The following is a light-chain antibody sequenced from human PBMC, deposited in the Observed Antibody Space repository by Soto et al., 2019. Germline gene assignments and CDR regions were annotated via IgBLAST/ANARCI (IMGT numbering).Light chain of an antibody. V-gene: IGKV1-39*01. CDR3: QEGSTLLT. CDR1: QIFSTY. Sequence: DIQMNQSPSSLSTSVGYIVTITRLTSQIFSTYLNWYQQRPGKAPKLLIYGASSLQSGVPSRFSGSGSGTHFTLTISSLQPEDFATYYCQEGSTLLTFGGGTKVDI. CDR2: GAS. J-gene: IGKJ4*01.